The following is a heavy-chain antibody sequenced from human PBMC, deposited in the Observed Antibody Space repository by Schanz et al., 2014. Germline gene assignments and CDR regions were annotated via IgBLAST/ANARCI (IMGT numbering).Heavy chain of an antibody. Sequence: QVQLVQSGAEVKKPGSSVNVSCEASGGTFGRYTISWLRQAPGQGLEWMGRNIHVLGVTNYAQKFQGRITITVEQSNTSEFRELCRLTSEDTALYYCARGGVEMATIRDAFDLWGQGTMVTVS. CDR2: NIHVLGVT. D-gene: IGHD3-16*01. V-gene: IGHV1-69*02. CDR3: ARGGVEMATIRDAFDL. CDR1: GGTFGRYT. J-gene: IGHJ3*01.